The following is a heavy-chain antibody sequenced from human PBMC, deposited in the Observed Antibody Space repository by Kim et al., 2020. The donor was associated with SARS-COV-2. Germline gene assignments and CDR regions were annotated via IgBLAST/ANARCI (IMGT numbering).Heavy chain of an antibody. J-gene: IGHJ6*02. CDR1: GGTFSSYA. V-gene: IGHV1-69*13. CDR3: ARPGGYSSGWHDVYYYYGMDV. D-gene: IGHD6-19*01. CDR2: IIPIFGTA. Sequence: SVKVSCKASGGTFSSYAISWVRQAPGQGLEWMGGIIPIFGTANYAQKFQGRVTITADESTSTAYMELSSLRSEDTAVYYCARPGGYSSGWHDVYYYYGMDVWGQGTTVTVSS.